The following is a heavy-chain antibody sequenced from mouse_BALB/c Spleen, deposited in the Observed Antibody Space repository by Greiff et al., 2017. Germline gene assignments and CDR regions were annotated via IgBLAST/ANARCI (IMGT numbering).Heavy chain of an antibody. J-gene: IGHJ4*01. Sequence: LVESGPELVKPGASVKMSCKASGYTFTSYVMHWVKQKPGQGLEWIGYINPYNDGTKYNEKFKGKATLTSDKSSSTAYMELSSLTSEDSAVYYCARVGVLYAMDYWGQGTSVTVSS. V-gene: IGHV1-14*01. D-gene: IGHD3-3*01. CDR1: GYTFTSYV. CDR3: ARVGVLYAMDY. CDR2: INPYNDGT.